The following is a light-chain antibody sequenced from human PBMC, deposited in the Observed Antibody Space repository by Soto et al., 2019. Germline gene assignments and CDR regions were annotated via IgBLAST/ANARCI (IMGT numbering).Light chain of an antibody. Sequence: DIKMTQSPSSLSASVGDRVTITCRASQDISNYLAWFQQKPGRPPKSLIYAASSLLGGVPSKFSGSGSGTDFTLTISSLQPEDFATYFCQQYNTYPFTFGPGTKVDIK. CDR3: QQYNTYPFT. J-gene: IGKJ3*01. CDR2: AAS. CDR1: QDISNY. V-gene: IGKV1-16*02.